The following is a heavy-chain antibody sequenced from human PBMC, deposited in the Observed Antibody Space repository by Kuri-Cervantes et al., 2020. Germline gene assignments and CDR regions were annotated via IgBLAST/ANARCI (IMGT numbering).Heavy chain of an antibody. CDR1: GFTFSDYY. CDR3: HYVYYYYGMDV. V-gene: IGHV3-11*04. Sequence: GESLKISCAASGFTFSDYYMSWIRQAPGKGLEWVPYIGSSGSTIYYADSVKGRFTISRDNSKNTLYLQMNSLRAEDTAVYYCHYVYYYYGMDVWGQGTTVTVSS. CDR2: IGSSGSTI. J-gene: IGHJ6*02. D-gene: IGHD3-10*02.